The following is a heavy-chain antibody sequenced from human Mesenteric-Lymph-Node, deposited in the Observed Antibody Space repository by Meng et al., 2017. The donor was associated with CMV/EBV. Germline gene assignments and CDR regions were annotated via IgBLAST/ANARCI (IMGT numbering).Heavy chain of an antibody. D-gene: IGHD2-2*01. CDR2: IRYDGSNT. J-gene: IGHJ4*02. CDR1: GFTFSSYV. CDR3: TKRGFCGGTNCYLSDH. V-gene: IGHV3-30*02. Sequence: GESLKISCAASGFTFSSYVMHWVRQAPGKGLEWVAFIRYDGSNTYYADSVKGRFTISRDNSENTLSLQMNSLRAEDTAVYYCTKRGFCGGTNCYLSDHWGQGTLVTVSS.